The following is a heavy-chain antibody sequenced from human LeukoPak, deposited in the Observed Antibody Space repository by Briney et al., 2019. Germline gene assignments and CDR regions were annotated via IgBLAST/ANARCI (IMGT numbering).Heavy chain of an antibody. CDR2: ISSSSSTI. CDR3: ARDRLPPPEYNWKAGFDY. V-gene: IGHV3-48*01. D-gene: IGHD1-20*01. J-gene: IGHJ4*02. CDR1: GFTFSSYS. Sequence: GGSLRLSCAASGFTFSSYSMNWVRQAPGKGLEWIPYISSSSSTIYYADSVKGRFTISRDNAKNSLYLQMNSLRAEDTAVYYCARDRLPPPEYNWKAGFDYWGQGTLVTVS.